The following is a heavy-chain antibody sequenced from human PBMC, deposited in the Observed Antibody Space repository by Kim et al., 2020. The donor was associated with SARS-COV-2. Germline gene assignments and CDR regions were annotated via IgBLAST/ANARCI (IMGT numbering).Heavy chain of an antibody. CDR3: ARDYISNAYYYYGMDV. CDR1: GFTFSSYS. Sequence: GGSLRLSCAASGFTFSSYSMNWVRQAPGKGLEWVSSISSSSSYIYYADSVKGRFTISRDNAKNSLYLQMNSLRAEDTAVYYCARDYISNAYYYYGMDVWGQGTTVTVSS. D-gene: IGHD4-4*01. V-gene: IGHV3-21*01. CDR2: ISSSSSYI. J-gene: IGHJ6*02.